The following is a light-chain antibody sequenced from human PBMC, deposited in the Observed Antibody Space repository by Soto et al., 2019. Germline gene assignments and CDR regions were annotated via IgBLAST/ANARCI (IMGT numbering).Light chain of an antibody. V-gene: IGLV2-11*01. Sequence: QSVVTQPHSVTGSPAQSVTISCTGTSSDVGGYSYVSWYQQHPGKAPQLIIYDVTERPSGVPDRFSGSKSGNTASLTISGLQAEDEADYYCCSYTGSYSYVFGIGTKVTVL. CDR3: CSYTGSYSYV. CDR1: SSDVGGYSY. CDR2: DVT. J-gene: IGLJ1*01.